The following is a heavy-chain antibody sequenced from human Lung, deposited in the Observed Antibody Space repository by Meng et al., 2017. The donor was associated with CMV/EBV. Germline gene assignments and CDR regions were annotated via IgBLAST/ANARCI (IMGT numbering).Heavy chain of an antibody. Sequence: SVXVSXXASGYTFTSYGISRVRQAPGQGLEWMGWISAYNGNTNYAQKLQGRVTMTADTSTSTVYMELRSLTSDDTAVYYCARDAYFNTWYPNWFDPWGQGXLVTVSS. J-gene: IGHJ5*02. V-gene: IGHV1-18*01. CDR2: ISAYNGNT. D-gene: IGHD6-13*01. CDR3: ARDAYFNTWYPNWFDP. CDR1: GYTFTSYG.